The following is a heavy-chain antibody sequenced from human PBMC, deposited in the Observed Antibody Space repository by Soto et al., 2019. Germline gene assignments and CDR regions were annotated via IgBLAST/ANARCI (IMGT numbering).Heavy chain of an antibody. J-gene: IGHJ3*02. CDR3: ARDRVGFFDLSPDGFDI. CDR2: IWYDGSKK. Sequence: GGCLRLSXAASGFTFSSYGMHWVRQAPGKGLEWVAVIWYDGSKKYYADSVKGRITISRDNSKNTLYLQLNSLRAEDTAVYYCARDRVGFFDLSPDGFDIWGQGTMVTVSS. CDR1: GFTFSSYG. V-gene: IGHV3-33*01. D-gene: IGHD3-9*01.